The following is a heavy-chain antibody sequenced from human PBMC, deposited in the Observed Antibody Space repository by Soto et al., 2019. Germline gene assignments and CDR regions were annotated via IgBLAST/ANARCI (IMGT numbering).Heavy chain of an antibody. V-gene: IGHV3-48*03. CDR3: ARDGTADFWSGHYTSFDY. J-gene: IGHJ4*02. CDR1: GFTFSSFE. D-gene: IGHD3-3*01. Sequence: PVGSLRLSCAASGFTFSSFELNWVRQAPGKGLEWVSYIDTRGSTIYYADSVKGRFTISRDNAKNSLYLQMNSLRAEDTAVYYCARDGTADFWSGHYTSFDYWGQGTLVTVSS. CDR2: IDTRGSTI.